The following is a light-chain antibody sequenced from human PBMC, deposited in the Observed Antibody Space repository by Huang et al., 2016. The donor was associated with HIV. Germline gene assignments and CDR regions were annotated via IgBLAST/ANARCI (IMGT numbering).Light chain of an antibody. CDR1: PCISSD. Sequence: AIRLTQSPSSLPASTGDRVSITCRASPCISSDLAWYQQKPGKAPKLLISSASSLQSGVPSRFSGSGFGTDFTLTISSLQSEDLGTYHCQQYYTYPHSFGQGTKLEIK. CDR2: SAS. CDR3: QQYYTYPHS. V-gene: IGKV1-8*01. J-gene: IGKJ2*03.